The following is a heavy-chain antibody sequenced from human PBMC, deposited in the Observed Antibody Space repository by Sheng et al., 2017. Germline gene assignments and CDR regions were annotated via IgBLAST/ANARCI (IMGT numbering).Heavy chain of an antibody. CDR3: ARDQKSEVLVRGYYYYYYDGR. D-gene: IGHD1-26*01. J-gene: IGHJ6*03. V-gene: IGHV3-7*01. CDR1: GFTFSSYW. CDR2: IKQDGSEK. Sequence: EVQLVESGGGLVQPGGSLRLSCAASGFTFSSYWMSWVRQAPGKGLEWVANIKQDGSEKYYVDSVKGHSPSPETTSKNSLYLQMNSLRAEDTAVYYCARDQKSEVLVRGYYYYYYDGRLGQRDHGXRLL.